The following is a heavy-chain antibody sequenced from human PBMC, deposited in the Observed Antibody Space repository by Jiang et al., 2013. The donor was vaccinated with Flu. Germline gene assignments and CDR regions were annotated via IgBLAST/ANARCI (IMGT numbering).Heavy chain of an antibody. V-gene: IGHV3-48*03. Sequence: QLVESGGGLVQPGGSLRLSCAASGFTFSSYEMNWVRQAPGKGLEWVSYISSSGSTIYYADSVKGRFTISRDNAKNSLYLQMNSLRAEDTAVYYCARTSYGLDYGMDVWGKGTTVTVSS. D-gene: IGHD3-10*01. J-gene: IGHJ6*04. CDR2: ISSSGSTI. CDR3: ARTSYGLDYGMDV. CDR1: GFTFSSYE.